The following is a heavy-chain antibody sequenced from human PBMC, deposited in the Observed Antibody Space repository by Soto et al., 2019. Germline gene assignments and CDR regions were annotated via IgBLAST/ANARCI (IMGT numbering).Heavy chain of an antibody. V-gene: IGHV4-34*01. J-gene: IGHJ2*01. CDR3: ARGLSWGLDGDFDL. D-gene: IGHD7-27*01. Sequence: QVQLQQWGAGLLKPSETLSLTCAVYRGSFSGYHWTWIRQPPGKGLEWIGEINHSGSRNYNPSLKSRVTIAVDTSKSQFSLKLASVTAADTAMYYCARGLSWGLDGDFDLWGRGTLVTVSS. CDR1: RGSFSGYH. CDR2: INHSGSR.